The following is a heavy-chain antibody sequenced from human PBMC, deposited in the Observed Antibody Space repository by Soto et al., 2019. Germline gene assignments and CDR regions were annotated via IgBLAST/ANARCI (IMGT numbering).Heavy chain of an antibody. Sequence: GGSLRLSCAASGFSFSSYVMNWVRQAPGKGLERVSYISSSSSTIYYADSVKGRFTISRDNAKNTLYLQMNSLRDEDTAVYYCARDREWLRSRYYYYGMDVWGQGTTVTVSS. D-gene: IGHD5-12*01. V-gene: IGHV3-48*02. CDR2: ISSSSSTI. CDR1: GFSFSSYV. J-gene: IGHJ6*02. CDR3: ARDREWLRSRYYYYGMDV.